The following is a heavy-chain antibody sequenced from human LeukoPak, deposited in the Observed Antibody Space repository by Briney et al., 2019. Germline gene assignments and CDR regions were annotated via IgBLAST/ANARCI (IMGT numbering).Heavy chain of an antibody. D-gene: IGHD4-17*01. CDR3: ARDRYGDRTFDI. CDR2: ISSSSSYI. V-gene: IGHV3-21*01. CDR1: GFTFSSYS. J-gene: IGHJ3*02. Sequence: PGRSLRLSCAASGFTFSSYSMNWVRQAPGKGLEWVSSISSSSSYIYYADSVKGRFTISRDNAKNSLYLQMNSLRAEDTAVYYCARDRYGDRTFDIWGQGTMVTVSS.